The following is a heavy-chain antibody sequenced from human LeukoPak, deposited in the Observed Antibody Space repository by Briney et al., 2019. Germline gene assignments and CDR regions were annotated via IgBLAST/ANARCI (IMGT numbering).Heavy chain of an antibody. CDR2: ISLRGLT. Sequence: PGGSLRLSCAASGFTVSTNYMSWVRQPPGQGLEWIGEISLRGLTNYNPSLRSRLTMSLDESKNQVSLNLTSVTAADTAVYYCSRESGPFSPFGFWGQGTLVSVHS. CDR3: SRESGPFSPFGF. J-gene: IGHJ4*02. CDR1: GFTVSTNY. D-gene: IGHD1-26*01. V-gene: IGHV4-4*02.